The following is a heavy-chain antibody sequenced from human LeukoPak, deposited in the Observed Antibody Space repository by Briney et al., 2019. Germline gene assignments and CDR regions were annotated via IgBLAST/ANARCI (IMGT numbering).Heavy chain of an antibody. CDR1: GFTFSSYA. CDR2: ISGSGGST. J-gene: IGHJ5*02. Sequence: GGSLRLSCAASGFTFSSYAMSWVRQAPGKGLEWVSAISGSGGSTYYADSVKGRFTISRDNSKNTLYLQMSSLRAEDTAVYYCAKDSYVWGGKPSFDPWGQGTLVTVSS. V-gene: IGHV3-23*01. D-gene: IGHD3-16*01. CDR3: AKDSYVWGGKPSFDP.